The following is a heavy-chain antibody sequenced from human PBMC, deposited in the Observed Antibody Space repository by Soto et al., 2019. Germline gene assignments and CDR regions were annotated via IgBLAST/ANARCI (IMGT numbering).Heavy chain of an antibody. CDR1: GYTFTSYA. CDR3: ARESGLPLDSSGYQSQYYFDY. CDR2: INAGNGNT. V-gene: IGHV1-3*01. Sequence: GASVKVSCKASGYTFTSYAMHWVRQAPGQRLEWMGWINAGNGNTKYSQKFQGRVTITRDTSASTAYMELSSLRSEDTAVYYCARESGLPLDSSGYQSQYYFDYWGQGTLVTVSS. J-gene: IGHJ4*02. D-gene: IGHD3-22*01.